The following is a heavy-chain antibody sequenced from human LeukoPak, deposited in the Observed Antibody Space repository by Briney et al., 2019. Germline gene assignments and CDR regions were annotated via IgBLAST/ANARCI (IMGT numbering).Heavy chain of an antibody. CDR1: GGSFSDYY. J-gene: IGHJ4*02. V-gene: IGHV4-34*01. CDR3: AGSSYIGLDF. Sequence: SETLSLPFAVYGGSFSDYYWSWIRPPPGKGLEWIGEINHSGNTNLNPSLKSRVTISVDTSKNQFSLRLTSVTAADTAVYYCAGSSYIGLDFWGQGTLVTVSS. D-gene: IGHD3-22*01. CDR2: INHSGNT.